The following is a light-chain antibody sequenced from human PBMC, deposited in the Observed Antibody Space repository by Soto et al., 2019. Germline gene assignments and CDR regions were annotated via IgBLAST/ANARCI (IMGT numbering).Light chain of an antibody. CDR2: SAS. Sequence: EIVMTQSPATLSVSPGERATLSCRASQSVGSNLAWYQQKLGQAPRLLIYSASTRATGIPPKFSGSGSGTDFTPTISGLQSEDFVVYYCHQYNAWPRTFGQGTKVEIK. CDR3: HQYNAWPRT. V-gene: IGKV3-15*01. CDR1: QSVGSN. J-gene: IGKJ1*01.